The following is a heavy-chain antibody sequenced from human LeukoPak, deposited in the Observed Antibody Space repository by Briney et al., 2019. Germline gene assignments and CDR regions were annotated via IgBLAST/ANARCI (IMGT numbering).Heavy chain of an antibody. J-gene: IGHJ4*02. CDR1: GYTFNGYY. CDR3: SRRGEADYVWGSYRLPLDY. CDR2: INPNSGGT. Sequence: VASVTVSCKASGYTFNGYYMHWVRQAPGQGLEWMGWINPNSGGTNYAQKFQGRVTMTRDTSISTAYMELSRLRSDDTVVYYCSRRGEADYVWGSYRLPLDYWGQGTLVTVSS. D-gene: IGHD3-16*02. V-gene: IGHV1-2*02.